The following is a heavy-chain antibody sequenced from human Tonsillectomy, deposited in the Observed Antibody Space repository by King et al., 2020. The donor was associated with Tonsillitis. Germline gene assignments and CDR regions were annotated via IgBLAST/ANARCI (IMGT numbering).Heavy chain of an antibody. J-gene: IGHJ4*02. CDR3: ARDGIAVATFDY. V-gene: IGHV4-61*02. CDR2: IYTSGST. D-gene: IGHD6-19*01. Sequence: HVQLQESGPGLVKPSQTLSLTCTVSGGSISSGSYYWSWIRQPAGKGLEWIGRIYTSGSTNYNPSLKSRFTISVDTSKNQFSLKLSSVTAADTAVYYCARDGIAVATFDYWGQGTLVTVSS. CDR1: GGSISSGSYY.